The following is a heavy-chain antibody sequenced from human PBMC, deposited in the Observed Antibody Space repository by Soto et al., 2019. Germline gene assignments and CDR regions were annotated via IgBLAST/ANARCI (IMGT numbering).Heavy chain of an antibody. Sequence: QVQLVQSGAEVKKPGSSVKVSCKASGGTFSSYAISWVRQAPGQGLEWMGGIIPIFGTANYAQKFQGRVTITADESTSTAYMELSSLRSEDTAVYYCARDQVGYSYGPRPDYCYYGMDVWGQGTTVTVSS. V-gene: IGHV1-69*01. CDR2: IIPIFGTA. D-gene: IGHD5-18*01. CDR3: ARDQVGYSYGPRPDYCYYGMDV. J-gene: IGHJ6*02. CDR1: GGTFSSYA.